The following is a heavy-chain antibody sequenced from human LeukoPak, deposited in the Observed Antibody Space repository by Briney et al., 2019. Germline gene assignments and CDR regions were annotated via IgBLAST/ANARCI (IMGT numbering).Heavy chain of an antibody. J-gene: IGHJ3*02. CDR3: AREGGYYDSSGYYYRFNDAFDI. D-gene: IGHD3-22*01. V-gene: IGHV3-66*01. Sequence: PGGSLTLSCAASGFTVSSNYMSWVRQAPGKGLEWVSVIYSGGSTYYADSVKGRFTISRDNSKNTLYLQMNSLRAEDTAVYYCAREGGYYDSSGYYYRFNDAFDIWGQGTMVTVSS. CDR1: GFTVSSNY. CDR2: IYSGGST.